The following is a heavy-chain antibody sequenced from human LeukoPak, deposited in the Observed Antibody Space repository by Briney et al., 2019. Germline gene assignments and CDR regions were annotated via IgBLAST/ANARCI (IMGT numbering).Heavy chain of an antibody. D-gene: IGHD3-16*01. V-gene: IGHV3-30*18. CDR3: AKDLAGAFDF. CDR2: VSYDGKNI. CDR1: GFMFRSYA. Sequence: PGGSLRLSCAASGFMFRSYAMHWVRRAPGKGLEWVAVVSYDGKNIRYADSVKGRFTISRDQSESTLFLQMNSLRLEDTAVYFCAKDLAGAFDFWGQGTLVTVSS. J-gene: IGHJ4*02.